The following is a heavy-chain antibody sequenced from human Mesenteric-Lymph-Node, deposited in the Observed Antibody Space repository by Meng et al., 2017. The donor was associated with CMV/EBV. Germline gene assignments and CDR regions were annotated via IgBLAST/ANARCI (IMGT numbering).Heavy chain of an antibody. CDR1: GYTFTSYA. V-gene: IGHV7-4-1*02. Sequence: KAFGYTFTSYAMNWVRKAPGQGLEWMGWINTNTGNPTYAQGFTGRFVFSLDTSVSTAYLQINSLKADDTAVYYCARGAGYSGYDWSYWGQGTLVTVSS. CDR3: ARGAGYSGYDWSY. J-gene: IGHJ4*02. D-gene: IGHD5-12*01. CDR2: INTNTGNP.